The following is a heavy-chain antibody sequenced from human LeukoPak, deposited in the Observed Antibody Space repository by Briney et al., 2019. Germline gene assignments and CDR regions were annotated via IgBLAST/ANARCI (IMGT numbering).Heavy chain of an antibody. CDR2: TYRTSRWYN. V-gene: IGHV6-1*01. J-gene: IGHJ4*02. D-gene: IGHD6-13*01. CDR3: ARDLPPGAAGVTGPFDY. CDR1: GDSVSSNSAA. Sequence: KPSQTLSLTCAISGDSVSSNSAAWNWIRQSPSRGLEWLGRTYRTSRWYNDYAVSVKSRITINPDTSKNQFSLQLSSVTPEDTAVYYCARDLPPGAAGVTGPFDYWGQGTLVTVSA.